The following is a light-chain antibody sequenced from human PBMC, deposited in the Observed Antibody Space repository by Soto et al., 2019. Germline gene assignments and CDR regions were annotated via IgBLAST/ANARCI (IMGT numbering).Light chain of an antibody. CDR1: QSVSSSY. J-gene: IGKJ1*01. CDR2: GAT. CDR3: QPYSSSRVS. Sequence: DIALTQSPGTLSSSPGARATLSCRASQSVSSSYLGCYQKKSGQAPRLLISGATSRPTGIPDRFSGSVSVTDFTLSISGPEPYYFALYYGQPYSSSRVSFGQGTKVEIK. V-gene: IGKV3-20*01.